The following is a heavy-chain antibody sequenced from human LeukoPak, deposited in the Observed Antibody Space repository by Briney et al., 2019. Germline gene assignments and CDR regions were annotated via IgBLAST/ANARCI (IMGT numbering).Heavy chain of an antibody. CDR3: ARGGDRSFDY. D-gene: IGHD3-10*01. CDR1: GGSISSGSYY. J-gene: IGHJ4*02. CDR2: IYTSGST. Sequence: SQTLSLTCTVSGGSISSGSYYWSWIRQPAGKGLEWIGRIYTSGSTNYNPSLKSRVTISVDTSKNQFSLKLSSMTAADTAVYYCARGGDRSFDYWGQGTLVTVSS. V-gene: IGHV4-61*02.